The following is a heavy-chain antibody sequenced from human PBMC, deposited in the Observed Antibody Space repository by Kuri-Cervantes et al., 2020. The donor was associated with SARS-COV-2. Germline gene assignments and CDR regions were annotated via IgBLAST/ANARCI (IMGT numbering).Heavy chain of an antibody. CDR1: GFTFSSYA. V-gene: IGHV3-23*01. D-gene: IGHD4-11*01. J-gene: IGHJ4*02. CDR3: AKDHDYSLFLDY. CDR2: ISGSGGST. Sequence: GESLKISCAASGFTFSSYAMSWVRQAPGKGLEWVSAISGSGGSTYYADSVKGRFTISRDNSKNTLYLQMNSLRAEDTAVYYCAKDHDYSLFLDYWGQGTLVTVSS.